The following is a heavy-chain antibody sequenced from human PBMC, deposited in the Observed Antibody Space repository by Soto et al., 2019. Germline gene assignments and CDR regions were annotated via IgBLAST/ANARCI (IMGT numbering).Heavy chain of an antibody. Sequence: QLQLQESGPGLVKPSETLSLTCIVSGGSISSSSLQWGWIRQPPGRGLDWVGSIFSSGGTYYNPSFRSRVPIPVHTSNNQFSLKLSSVTAADTAVYYCARQYYYGSGRQIDYWGQGTLVTVSS. CDR1: GGSISSSSLQ. CDR2: IFSSGGT. J-gene: IGHJ4*02. CDR3: ARQYYYGSGRQIDY. D-gene: IGHD3-10*01. V-gene: IGHV4-39*01.